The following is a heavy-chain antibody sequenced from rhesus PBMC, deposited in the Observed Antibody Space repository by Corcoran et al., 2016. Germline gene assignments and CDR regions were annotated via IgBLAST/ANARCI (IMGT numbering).Heavy chain of an antibody. J-gene: IGHJ4*01. D-gene: IGHD3-16*01. V-gene: IGHV4-143*01. Sequence: QVQLQESGPGVVKASETLSLTCAVSGGSISGYYLWSWIRQPPGKGLEWIWYYYGGSWSTSYNPSLKSRVIISIDPSKHQLSLKVNSVTAADTAVYYCARSLRYYSGSYYPDFDYWGQGVLVTVSS. CDR2: YYGGSWST. CDR3: ARSLRYYSGSYYPDFDY. CDR1: GGSISGYYL.